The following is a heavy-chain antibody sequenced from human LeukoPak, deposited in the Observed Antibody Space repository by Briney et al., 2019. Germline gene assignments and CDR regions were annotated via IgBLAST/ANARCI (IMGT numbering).Heavy chain of an antibody. J-gene: IGHJ6*03. CDR2: IIPIFGTA. CDR1: GGTFSSYA. Sequence: SVKVSCKASGGTFSSYAISWARQAPGQGLEWMGGIIPIFGTANYAQKFQGRVTITTDESTSTAYMELSSLRSEDTAVYYCAARPYDSSGYYRYYYYMDVWGKGTTVTVSS. CDR3: AARPYDSSGYYRYYYYMDV. D-gene: IGHD3-22*01. V-gene: IGHV1-69*05.